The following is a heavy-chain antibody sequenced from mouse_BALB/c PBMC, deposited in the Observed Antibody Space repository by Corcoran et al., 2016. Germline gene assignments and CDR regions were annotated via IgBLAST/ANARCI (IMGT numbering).Heavy chain of an antibody. Sequence: QIQLVQSGPELKKPGETVKISCKASGYTFTNYGMNWVKQAPGKGLKWMGWINTYTGEPTYADDFKGRFAFSLETSASTAYLQINNLKNEDMATYFCARTSDYGAWFAYWGQGTLFTVSA. CDR3: ARTSDYGAWFAY. CDR2: INTYTGEP. V-gene: IGHV9-1*02. CDR1: GYTFTNYG. D-gene: IGHD2-4*01. J-gene: IGHJ3*01.